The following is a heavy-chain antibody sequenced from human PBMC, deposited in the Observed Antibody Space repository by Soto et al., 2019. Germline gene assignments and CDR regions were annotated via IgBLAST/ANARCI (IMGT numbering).Heavy chain of an antibody. CDR3: AKIEGMDPWAYSFDY. J-gene: IGHJ4*02. V-gene: IGHV3-23*01. CDR1: GFTFSDFA. D-gene: IGHD2-2*03. CDR2: IYGGGNGP. Sequence: EVQVLESGGGLVQPGGSLRLSCAATGFTFSDFAMSWVRQAPGKGLEWVSRIYGGGNGPHYADSVKGRVTISRDNSKNTLYLQPNSPRAEDTAVYYFAKIEGMDPWAYSFDYWGQGTLVTVSS.